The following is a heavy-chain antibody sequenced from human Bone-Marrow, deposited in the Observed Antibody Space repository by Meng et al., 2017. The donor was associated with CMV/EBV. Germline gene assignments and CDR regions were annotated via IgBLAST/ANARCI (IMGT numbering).Heavy chain of an antibody. CDR1: GFTFSSYS. V-gene: IGHV3-30*03. J-gene: IGHJ4*02. D-gene: IGHD3-16*01. CDR2: ISYDGSNK. CDR3: ARSSGNYDYGSYPYYFDY. Sequence: GESLKISCAASGFTFSSYSMNWVRQAPGKGLEWVAVISYDGSNKYYADSVKGRFTISRDNSKNTLYLQMNSLRAEDTAVYYCARSSGNYDYGSYPYYFDYWGQGTLVTVSS.